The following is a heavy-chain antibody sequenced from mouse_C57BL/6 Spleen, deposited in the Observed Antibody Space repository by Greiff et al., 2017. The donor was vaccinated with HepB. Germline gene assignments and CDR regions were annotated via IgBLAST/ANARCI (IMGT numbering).Heavy chain of an antibody. D-gene: IGHD1-1*01. V-gene: IGHV14-4*01. CDR2: IDPENGDT. CDR1: GFNIKDDY. CDR3: TTRGSSYSFAY. Sequence: VQLQQSGAELVRPGASVKLSCTASGFNIKDDYMHWVKQRPEQGLEWIGWIDPENGDTEYASKFQGKATITADTSSNTAYLQLSSLTSEDTAVYYCTTRGSSYSFAYWGQGTLVTVSA. J-gene: IGHJ3*01.